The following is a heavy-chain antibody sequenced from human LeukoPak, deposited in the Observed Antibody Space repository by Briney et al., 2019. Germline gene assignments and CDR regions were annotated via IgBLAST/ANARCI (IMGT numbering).Heavy chain of an antibody. CDR3: ARARYSSSWYDY. V-gene: IGHV3-11*01. CDR1: GFTFSDYY. J-gene: IGHJ4*02. CDR2: ISSSGSTI. Sequence: GGSLRLSCAASGFTFSDYYMSWIRQAPGKGLEWVSYISSSGSTIYYADSVKGRFTISRDNAKNSLYLQLNSLRAEDTAVYYCARARYSSSWYDYWGQGTLVTVSS. D-gene: IGHD6-13*01.